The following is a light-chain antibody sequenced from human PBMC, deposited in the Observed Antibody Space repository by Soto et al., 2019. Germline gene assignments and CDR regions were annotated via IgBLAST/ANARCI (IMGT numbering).Light chain of an antibody. CDR1: SSDVGGYNY. CDR3: SSYTSSSTLYV. Sequence: QSVLTQPASVSGSPGQSITISCTGTSSDVGGYNYVSWYQQHPGKAPKLMIYDVSNQPSGISNRFSGSKSGNTASLTISGLQAEDEADHYCSSYTSSSTLYVFGTGTKLTVL. V-gene: IGLV2-14*01. CDR2: DVS. J-gene: IGLJ1*01.